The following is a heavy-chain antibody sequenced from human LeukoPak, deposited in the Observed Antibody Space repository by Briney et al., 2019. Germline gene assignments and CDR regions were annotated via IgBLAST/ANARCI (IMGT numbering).Heavy chain of an antibody. CDR3: ARGVPSQDIVVVPALHFDY. V-gene: IGHV4-61*01. Sequence: SQTLSLTCTVSGGSISSGSYYWSWIRQPPGKGLEWIGYIYYSGSTNYNPSLKSRVTISVDTSKNQFSLKLSSVTAADTAVYYCARGVPSQDIVVVPALHFDYWGQGTLVTVSS. CDR2: IYYSGST. CDR1: GGSISSGSYY. J-gene: IGHJ4*02. D-gene: IGHD2-2*01.